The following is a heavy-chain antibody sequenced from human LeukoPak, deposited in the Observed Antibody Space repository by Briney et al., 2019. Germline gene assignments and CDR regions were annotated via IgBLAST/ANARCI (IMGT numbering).Heavy chain of an antibody. CDR2: INAGNGNT. CDR3: ARGTWEPRTYFDY. CDR1: GYTFTSYA. D-gene: IGHD1-26*01. J-gene: IGHJ4*02. V-gene: IGHV1-3*01. Sequence: ASVKVSCKASGYTFTSYAMHWVRQAPGQRLEWMGWINAGNGNTKYSQKFQGRVTLTADKSTTTAYMELSSLRSEDTAVYYCARGTWEPRTYFDYWGQGTLVTVSS.